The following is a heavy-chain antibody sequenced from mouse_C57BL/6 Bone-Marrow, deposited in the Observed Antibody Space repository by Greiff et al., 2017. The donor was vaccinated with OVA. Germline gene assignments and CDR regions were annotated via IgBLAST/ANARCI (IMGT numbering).Heavy chain of an antibody. D-gene: IGHD1-1*01. CDR3: ARGGGSSFWAMDY. Sequence: QVQLQQPGAELVKPGASVKLSCKASGYTFTSYWMHWVKQRPGQGLEWIGNINPSNGGTNYNEKFKSKATLTVDKSSSTAYMQLSSLTSEDSAVYYCARGGGSSFWAMDYWGQGTSVTVSS. J-gene: IGHJ4*01. CDR1: GYTFTSYW. CDR2: INPSNGGT. V-gene: IGHV1-53*01.